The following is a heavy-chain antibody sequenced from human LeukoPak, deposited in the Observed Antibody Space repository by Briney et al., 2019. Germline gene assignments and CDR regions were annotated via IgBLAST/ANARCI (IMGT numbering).Heavy chain of an antibody. J-gene: IGHJ5*02. D-gene: IGHD1-20*01. CDR2: INHSGST. V-gene: IGHV4-34*01. CDR3: ARDAAITGIWFDP. CDR1: GGSFSGYY. Sequence: PSETLSLTCAVYGGSFSGYYWSWIRQPPGKGLEWIGEINHSGSTNYNPSLKSRVTISVDTSKNQFSLELSSVIAADTAVYYCARDAAITGIWFDPWGQGTLVTVSS.